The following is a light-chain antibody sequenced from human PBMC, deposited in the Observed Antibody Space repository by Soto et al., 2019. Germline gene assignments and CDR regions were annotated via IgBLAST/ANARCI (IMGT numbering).Light chain of an antibody. Sequence: QSVLTQPASVSGSPGQSITFSCTGTSSAVGGYNYVSWYQQHPGKAPKLMIYEVSNRPSGVSNRFSGSKSGNTASLTISGLQAEDEADYYCSSYTSSSTPYVFGTGTKVTVL. J-gene: IGLJ1*01. V-gene: IGLV2-14*01. CDR2: EVS. CDR1: SSAVGGYNY. CDR3: SSYTSSSTPYV.